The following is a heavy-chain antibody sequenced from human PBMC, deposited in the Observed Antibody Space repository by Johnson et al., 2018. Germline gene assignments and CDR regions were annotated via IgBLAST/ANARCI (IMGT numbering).Heavy chain of an antibody. V-gene: IGHV1-8*01. J-gene: IGHJ6*03. CDR1: GYTFTNYD. CDR3: ARGPSNDHVYFFYHMDV. Sequence: QVQLVESGAEVKKPGASVKVSCKASGYTFTNYDINWVRQATGQGLEWMGWVNPNSGNTGYAQKFQGRVTMTRNTSITTAYMELNSLGSEDTAVYYCARGPSNDHVYFFYHMDVWGQGTTVTVSS. CDR2: VNPNSGNT. D-gene: IGHD1-14*01.